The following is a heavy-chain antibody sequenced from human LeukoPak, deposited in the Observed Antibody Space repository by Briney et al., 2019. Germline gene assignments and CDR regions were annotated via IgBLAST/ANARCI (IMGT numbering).Heavy chain of an antibody. V-gene: IGHV1-3*01. CDR3: ARWGGTVAGNGVRYYYGMDV. CDR2: INAGNGNT. CDR1: GYTFTSYA. D-gene: IGHD6-19*01. J-gene: IGHJ6*04. Sequence: ASVKVSCKASGYTFTSYAMLWVRQAPGQRLEWMGWINAGNGNTKYSQKFQGRVTITRDTSASTAYMELSSLRSEDTAVYYCARWGGTVAGNGVRYYYGMDVWGKGTTVTVSS.